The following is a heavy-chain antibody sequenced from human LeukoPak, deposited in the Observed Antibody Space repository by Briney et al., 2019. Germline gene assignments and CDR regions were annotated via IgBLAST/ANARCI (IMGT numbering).Heavy chain of an antibody. J-gene: IGHJ4*02. CDR1: GDSISSGGYY. V-gene: IGHV4-31*03. D-gene: IGHD2-2*01. Sequence: MTSETLSLTCTVSGDSISSGGYYWSWIRQHPGKGLEWIGYIYYSGSTYYNPSLKSRVTISVDTSKNQFSLKLSSVTAADTAVYYCARATGGGVVVPAAVFDYWGQGTLVTVSS. CDR2: IYYSGST. CDR3: ARATGGGVVVPAAVFDY.